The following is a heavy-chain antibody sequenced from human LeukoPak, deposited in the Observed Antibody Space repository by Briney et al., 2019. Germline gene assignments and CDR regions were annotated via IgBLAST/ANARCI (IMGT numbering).Heavy chain of an antibody. CDR2: VYYSGST. J-gene: IGHJ1*01. Sequence: SETLSLTCTVSGGSISTYSSNWIRQPPGKGLEWIGYVYYSGSTNYNPSLKSRVTISVDTSKNHFSLKVSSVTAADTAVYYCARGSTSDPYFQHWGQGTLVTVSS. CDR1: GGSISTYS. D-gene: IGHD2-2*01. V-gene: IGHV4-59*01. CDR3: ARGSTSDPYFQH.